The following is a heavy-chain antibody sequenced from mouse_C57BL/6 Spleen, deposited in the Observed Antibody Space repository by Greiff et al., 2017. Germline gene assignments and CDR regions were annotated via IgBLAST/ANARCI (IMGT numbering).Heavy chain of an antibody. CDR3: AVSSIVTDYYGLDY. V-gene: IGHV1-80*01. CDR2: IYPGDGDT. D-gene: IGHD2-5*01. Sequence: QVHVQQSGAELVKPGASVKISCKASGYSFSSYWMNWVKQRPGKGLEWIGQIYPGDGDTTYNGKFKAKATLTADKSSSTAYMQLSSLTSEDSAVDYCAVSSIVTDYYGLDYWGQGTTVTVSS. CDR1: GYSFSSYW. J-gene: IGHJ4*01.